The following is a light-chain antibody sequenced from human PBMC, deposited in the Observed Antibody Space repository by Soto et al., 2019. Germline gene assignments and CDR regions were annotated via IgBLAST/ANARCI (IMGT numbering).Light chain of an antibody. CDR2: GAS. CDR3: QQYGSSPPLT. V-gene: IGKV3-20*01. Sequence: EIVLTQSPGTLSLSPGERATLSCRASQSVSSSYLAWYQQKPGQAPRLLIYGASSRATGIPDRFSGSGSGTDFTLTISSLEPDDFAVYYWQQYGSSPPLTFGGGNKVEIK. CDR1: QSVSSSY. J-gene: IGKJ4*01.